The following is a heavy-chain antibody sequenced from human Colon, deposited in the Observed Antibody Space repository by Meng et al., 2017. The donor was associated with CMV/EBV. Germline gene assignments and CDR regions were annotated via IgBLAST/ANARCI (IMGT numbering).Heavy chain of an antibody. V-gene: IGHV3-7*01. CDR3: ARDLQPRLGEGPFDY. Sequence: GGSLRLSCAASGFTFSSYWMSWVRQAPGKGLEWVANIKQDGSEKYYVDSVKGRFTISRDNAKNSLYLQMNSLRAEDTAVYYCARDLQPRLGEGPFDYWGQGTLVTVSS. J-gene: IGHJ4*02. D-gene: IGHD3-16*01. CDR1: GFTFSSYW. CDR2: IKQDGSEK.